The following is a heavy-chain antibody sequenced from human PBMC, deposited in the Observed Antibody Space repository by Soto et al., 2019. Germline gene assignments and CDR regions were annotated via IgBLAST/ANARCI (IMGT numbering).Heavy chain of an antibody. D-gene: IGHD5-12*01. V-gene: IGHV1-8*01. CDR1: GYTFTSYD. J-gene: IGHJ6*03. CDR3: ARAQRLGYSGYKYYYMDV. CDR2: MNPNSGNT. Sequence: GASVKVSCKASGYTFTSYDINWVRQATGQGLEWMGWMNPNSGNTGYAQEFQGRVTMTRNTSISTAYMELSSLRSEDTAVYYCARAQRLGYSGYKYYYMDVWGKGTTVTVSS.